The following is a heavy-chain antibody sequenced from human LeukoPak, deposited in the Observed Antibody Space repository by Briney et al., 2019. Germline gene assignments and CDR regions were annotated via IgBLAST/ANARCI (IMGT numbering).Heavy chain of an antibody. CDR1: GFTSSNFG. V-gene: IGHV3-7*01. Sequence: GGSLRLSCAGSGFTSSNFGMSWVRQPPGKGLEWLANIKPDGTDKVYIDSVKGRFTISRDNAKNSVYLQLNSLRVEDTGVYYCSGRSDSHSIYWGQGTLVTVSS. CDR3: SGRSDSHSIY. J-gene: IGHJ4*02. CDR2: IKPDGTDK. D-gene: IGHD4-11*01.